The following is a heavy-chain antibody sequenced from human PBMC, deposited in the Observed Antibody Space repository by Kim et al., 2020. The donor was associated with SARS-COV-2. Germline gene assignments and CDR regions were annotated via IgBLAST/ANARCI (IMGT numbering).Heavy chain of an antibody. V-gene: IGHV3-30*02. J-gene: IGHJ6*02. D-gene: IGHD2-2*01. Sequence: VKGRFTTSRDNAKNTLYLKMNSMGAEDTAVYYCAKSKRSSTDVFYYGMDVWGQGTTVTVSS. CDR3: AKSKRSSTDVFYYGMDV.